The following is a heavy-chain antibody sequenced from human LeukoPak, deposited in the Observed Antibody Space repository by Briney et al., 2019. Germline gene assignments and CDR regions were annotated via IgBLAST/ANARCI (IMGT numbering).Heavy chain of an antibody. CDR2: IYSGGST. CDR3: ACTYGGLNYFEF. Sequence: GGSLRLSCVASGFTVSNNYMSLVRQAPGKGLERISVIYSGGSTYYAGSVKGRFTISRDNSKNTLYLQMNSLRAEDTAVYYCACTYGGLNYFEFWGQGTLVTVSS. D-gene: IGHD4-23*01. V-gene: IGHV3-66*01. CDR1: GFTVSNNY. J-gene: IGHJ4*02.